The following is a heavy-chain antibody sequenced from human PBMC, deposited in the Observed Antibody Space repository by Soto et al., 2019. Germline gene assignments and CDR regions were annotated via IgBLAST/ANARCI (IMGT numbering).Heavy chain of an antibody. V-gene: IGHV1-2*02. Sequence: QVQVVQSGAEVKKPGASVKVSCKASGYTFTGYQMHWVRQAPGQGLEWMGWFNPNSGGANYAQKFQGRVTMTGDTYISTAYMELNRLTSDETAVYYCARGRTIVSPGNWGQGTLVSVSS. CDR1: GYTFTGYQ. CDR3: ARGRTIVSPGN. D-gene: IGHD2-21*01. CDR2: FNPNSGGA. J-gene: IGHJ4*02.